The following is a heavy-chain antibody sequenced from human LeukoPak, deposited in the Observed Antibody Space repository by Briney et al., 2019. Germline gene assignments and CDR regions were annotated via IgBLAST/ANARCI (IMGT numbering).Heavy chain of an antibody. Sequence: PSETLSLTCTVSGGSISSYYWSWIRQPPGKGLEWIGYIYYSGSTNYNPSLKSRVTLSVDTSKNQFSLRLSSVTAADAALYYCARRRADHNWFDPWGQGTLVTVSS. V-gene: IGHV4-59*08. CDR1: GGSISSYY. J-gene: IGHJ5*02. CDR2: IYYSGST. CDR3: ARRRADHNWFDP.